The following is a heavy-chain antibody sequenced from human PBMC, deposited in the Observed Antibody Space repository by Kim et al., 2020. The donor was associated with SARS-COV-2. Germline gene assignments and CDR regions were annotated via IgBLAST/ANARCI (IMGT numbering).Heavy chain of an antibody. Sequence: SETLSLTCTVSGGSISSGGYYWSWIRQHPGKGLEWIGYIYYSGSTYYNPSLRSRVTISVDTSKNQFSLKLSSVTAADTAVYYCARLSQLGGNAFDIWGQGTMVTVSS. CDR3: ARLSQLGGNAFDI. J-gene: IGHJ3*02. CDR2: IYYSGST. D-gene: IGHD3-10*01. CDR1: GGSISSGGYY. V-gene: IGHV4-31*03.